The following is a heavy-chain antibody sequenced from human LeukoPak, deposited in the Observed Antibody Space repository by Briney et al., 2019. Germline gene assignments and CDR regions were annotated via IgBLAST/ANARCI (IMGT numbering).Heavy chain of an antibody. CDR2: ISGSGGST. D-gene: IGHD2-8*02. CDR3: AQVTCPGVSCPNYYYGMDV. J-gene: IGHJ6*02. CDR1: GFTFSSYA. Sequence: GGSLRLSCAASGFTFSSYAMSWVRQAPGKGLEYVSAISGSGGSTYYADSVKGRFTISRDNSKNTLFLQMNSLRAEDTALYYCAQVTCPGVSCPNYYYGMDVWGQGTTVTVFS. V-gene: IGHV3-23*01.